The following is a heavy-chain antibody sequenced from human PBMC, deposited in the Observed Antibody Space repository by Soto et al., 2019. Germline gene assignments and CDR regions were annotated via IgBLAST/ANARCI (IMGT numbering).Heavy chain of an antibody. CDR1: GYIFTSYV. J-gene: IGHJ5*02. V-gene: IGHV1-3*01. D-gene: IGHD6-13*01. CDR3: ARDPLEQQLVRWFDP. CDR2: INGGNAKT. Sequence: ASVKVCCKACGYIFTSYVSHWVRQAPGQSLEWMGCINGGNAKTQYSQKFPGRVTITRVTSATTAYMELSSLTAEDTAVYYCARDPLEQQLVRWFDPWGKGTLVTVSS.